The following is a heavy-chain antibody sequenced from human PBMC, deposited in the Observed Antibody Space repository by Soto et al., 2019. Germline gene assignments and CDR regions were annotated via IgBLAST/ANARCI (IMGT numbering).Heavy chain of an antibody. J-gene: IGHJ6*02. V-gene: IGHV5-10-1*01. CDR2: IDPSDSYI. CDR3: AKDRSDYAPNYSGLDV. CDR1: GYSFSSFW. D-gene: IGHD4-17*01. Sequence: PGESLKISCEGSGYSFSSFWISWVRQMPGKGLEWVGRIDPSDSYINYSPSFQGRVTISADKSSSTAYLQWSSLRAEDTAVYFCAKDRSDYAPNYSGLDVWGQGTTVTVSS.